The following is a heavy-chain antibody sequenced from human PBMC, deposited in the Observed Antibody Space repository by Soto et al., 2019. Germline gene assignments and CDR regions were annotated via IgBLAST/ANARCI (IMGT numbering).Heavy chain of an antibody. V-gene: IGHV1-18*01. D-gene: IGHD2-2*03. Sequence: QVQLVQSGAEVKKPGASVKVSCKASGYTFTSYGISWVRQAPGQGLEWMGWISAYNGNTNYAQKLQGRVTMTTDTSTSTAYMELRSLRSDDTAVYYCARDGYCSSTSCYEYYYYYGMDVWGQGTTVTASS. CDR3: ARDGYCSSTSCYEYYYYYGMDV. CDR2: ISAYNGNT. CDR1: GYTFTSYG. J-gene: IGHJ6*02.